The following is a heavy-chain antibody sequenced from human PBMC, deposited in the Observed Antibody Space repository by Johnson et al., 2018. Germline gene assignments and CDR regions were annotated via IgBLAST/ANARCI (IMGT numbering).Heavy chain of an antibody. CDR2: ISWNSGSI. J-gene: IGHJ1*01. CDR1: GFTFDDYA. V-gene: IGHV3-9*01. D-gene: IGHD3-10*01. Sequence: VQLVESGGGLVQPGRSLRLSCAASGFTFDDYALHWVREAPGKGLEWVSGISWNSGSIGYADSGKGRFTISRDNAKNSLSLQMNSLRAEDTALYYCAKDLSQQRVTMVRGVKIRYFQHWGQGTLVTVSS. CDR3: AKDLSQQRVTMVRGVKIRYFQH.